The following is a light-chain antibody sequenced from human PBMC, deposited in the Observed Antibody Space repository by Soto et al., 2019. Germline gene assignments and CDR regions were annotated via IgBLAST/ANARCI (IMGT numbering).Light chain of an antibody. V-gene: IGKV3-20*01. Sequence: EIVMTQSPATLSVSPGERATLSCRASQSVSSNLAWYQQKPGQAPRLLIYGASSRATGIPDRFSGSGSGTDFTLTISRLEPEDFAVYYCQQYGSSPTWTFGQGTKADIK. J-gene: IGKJ1*01. CDR1: QSVSSN. CDR3: QQYGSSPTWT. CDR2: GAS.